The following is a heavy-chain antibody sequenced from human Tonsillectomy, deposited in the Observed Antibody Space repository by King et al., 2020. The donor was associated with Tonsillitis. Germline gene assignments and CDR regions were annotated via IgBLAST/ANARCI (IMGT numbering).Heavy chain of an antibody. D-gene: IGHD1-26*01. CDR3: ARSPAGAYFDS. Sequence: VQLQQWGAGLLKPSETLSLTCAVYGGSVSGYYWSWICQPPGKGLEWIGEINHSGRTNYNPSLKSRVTISVDPSKNQFSLTLCSVTAADTAVYYCARSPAGAYFDSLGQGTLVTVSS. CDR1: GGSVSGYY. CDR2: INHSGRT. J-gene: IGHJ4*02. V-gene: IGHV4-34*01.